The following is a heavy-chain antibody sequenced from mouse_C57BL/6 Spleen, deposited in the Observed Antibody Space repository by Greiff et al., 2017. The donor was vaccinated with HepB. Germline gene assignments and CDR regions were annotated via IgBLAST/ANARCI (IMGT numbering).Heavy chain of an antibody. J-gene: IGHJ4*01. D-gene: IGHD3-2*02. CDR2: IYPGSGST. CDR3: AREDSSGYGAIDY. V-gene: IGHV1-55*01. Sequence: QVQLQQPGAELVKPRASVKMSCKASGYTFTSYWITWVKQRPGQGLEWIGDIYPGSGSTNYNEKFKSKATLTVDTSSSTAYMQLSSLTSEDSAVYYCAREDSSGYGAIDYWGQGTSVTVSS. CDR1: GYTFTSYW.